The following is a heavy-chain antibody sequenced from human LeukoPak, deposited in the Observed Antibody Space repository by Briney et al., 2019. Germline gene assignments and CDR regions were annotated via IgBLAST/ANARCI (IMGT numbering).Heavy chain of an antibody. CDR3: AKDDYDFWRRQNYYYSMDV. Sequence: GGSLRLSCAASGFTFSSYAMSWVRQAPGKGLEWVSAISGSGGSTYYADSVKGRFTISRDNSKNTLYLQMNSLRAEDTAVYYCAKDDYDFWRRQNYYYSMDVWGQGTTVTVSS. CDR2: ISGSGGST. CDR1: GFTFSSYA. D-gene: IGHD3-3*01. V-gene: IGHV3-23*01. J-gene: IGHJ6*02.